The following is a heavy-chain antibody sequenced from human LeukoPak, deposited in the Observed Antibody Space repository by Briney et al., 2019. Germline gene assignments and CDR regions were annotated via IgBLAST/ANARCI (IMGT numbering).Heavy chain of an antibody. CDR2: INHSGST. D-gene: IGHD6-6*01. CDR1: GGSFSGYY. Sequence: SETLSLTRAVYGGSFSGYYWSWIRQPPGKGLEWIGEINHSGSTNYNPSLKSRVTISVDTSKNQFSLKLSSVTAADTAVYYCASAGYSSSSFDYWGQGTLVTVSS. CDR3: ASAGYSSSSFDY. V-gene: IGHV4-34*01. J-gene: IGHJ4*02.